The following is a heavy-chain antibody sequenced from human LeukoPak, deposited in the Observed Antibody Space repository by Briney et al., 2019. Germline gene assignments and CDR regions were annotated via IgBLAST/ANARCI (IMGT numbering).Heavy chain of an antibody. Sequence: SVKVSCKASGGTFSSYAISWVRQAPGQGLEWMGRIIPIFGTANYAQKFQDRVTITTDESTSTAYMELSSLRSEDTAVYYCARAGSSWYRFDYWGQGTLVTVSS. CDR2: IIPIFGTA. D-gene: IGHD6-13*01. V-gene: IGHV1-69*05. J-gene: IGHJ4*02. CDR1: GGTFSSYA. CDR3: ARAGSSWYRFDY.